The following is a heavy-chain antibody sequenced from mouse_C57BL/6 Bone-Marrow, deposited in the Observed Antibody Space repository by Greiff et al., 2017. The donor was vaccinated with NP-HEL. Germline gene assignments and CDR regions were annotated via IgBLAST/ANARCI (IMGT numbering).Heavy chain of an antibody. CDR3: ARKAYYGRSYEFAY. J-gene: IGHJ3*01. Sequence: QVQLQQPGAELVKPGASVKLSCKASGYTFTTYWMQWVKQRPGQGLEWIGEIDPSDSYTNYNQKFKGKASLTVDTSSSTANMQLSSLTSEDSAVYYCARKAYYGRSYEFAYWGQGTLVTDSA. CDR1: GYTFTTYW. V-gene: IGHV1-50*01. CDR2: IDPSDSYT. D-gene: IGHD1-1*01.